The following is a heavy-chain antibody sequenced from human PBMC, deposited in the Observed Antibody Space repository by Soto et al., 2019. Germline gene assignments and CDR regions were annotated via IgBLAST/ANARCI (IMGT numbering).Heavy chain of an antibody. CDR2: INSDGSST. CDR1: GVTLSRCW. V-gene: IGHV3-74*01. Sequence: GGSLRVSCVGSGVTLSRCWLPWVRLALGKRLVWVSRINSDGSSTSYADSVKGRFTISRDHDKNKMYLQMNSLRAEDTAVYYCARRPPYYCNYHYLMAVPGQGSTVPGSS. J-gene: IGHJ6*01. CDR3: ARRPPYYCNYHYLMAV. D-gene: IGHD3-10*01.